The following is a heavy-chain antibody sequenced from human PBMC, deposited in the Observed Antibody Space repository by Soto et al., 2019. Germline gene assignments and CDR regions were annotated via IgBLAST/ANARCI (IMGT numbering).Heavy chain of an antibody. CDR2: IYHSGST. V-gene: IGHV4-30-2*01. Sequence: SETLSLTCAVSGGSISSGGYSWSWIRQPPGKSLEWIGYIYHSGSTYYNPSLKSRVTISVDRSKNQFSLKLSSVTAADTAVYYCARVEYQLLGGTYYYYGVDVWGQGTTVTVSS. CDR3: ARVEYQLLGGTYYYYGVDV. D-gene: IGHD2-2*01. CDR1: GGSISSGGYS. J-gene: IGHJ6*02.